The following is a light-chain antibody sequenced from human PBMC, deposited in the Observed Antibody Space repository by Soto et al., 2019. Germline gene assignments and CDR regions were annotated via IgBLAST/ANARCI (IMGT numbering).Light chain of an antibody. CDR2: DAL. J-gene: IGKJ1*01. CDR1: QGVDNY. Sequence: DIQLTQSPSFLSASVGDRVTITCRASQGVDNYLAWYQQKPGKAPKLLIYDALKLQSGVPSRFSGSGSGTEFTLIIRSLQPEDFAVYFCQQLNSFPRTFGQGTKVDIK. V-gene: IGKV1-9*01. CDR3: QQLNSFPRT.